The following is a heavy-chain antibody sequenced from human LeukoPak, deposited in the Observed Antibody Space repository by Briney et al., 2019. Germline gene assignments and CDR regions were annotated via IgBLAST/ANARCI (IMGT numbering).Heavy chain of an antibody. D-gene: IGHD5-18*01. CDR1: GYTFTGYY. CDR3: ARDIQLWYKDYYYYGMDV. CDR2: INPNSGGT. J-gene: IGHJ6*02. Sequence: ASVKVSCKASGYTFTGYYMHWVRQAPGQGLEWMGWINPNSGGTNYAQKLQGRVTMTRDTSISTAYMELSRLRSDDTAVYYCARDIQLWYKDYYYYGMDVWGQGTTVTVSS. V-gene: IGHV1-2*02.